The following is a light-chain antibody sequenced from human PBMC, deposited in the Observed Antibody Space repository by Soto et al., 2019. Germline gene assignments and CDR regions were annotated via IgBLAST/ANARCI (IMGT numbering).Light chain of an antibody. J-gene: IGKJ4*01. CDR3: QQSYSPPLT. Sequence: DIQMTQSPSSLSASVGDRVTITCRASQSISSHLNWYQQKPGKAPKLLIFGATSLQGGVPSRFSGSGSGTDFTLTISTVQLEEFSNYYYQQSYSPPLTFGGGTKVEI. CDR2: GAT. V-gene: IGKV1-39*01. CDR1: QSISSH.